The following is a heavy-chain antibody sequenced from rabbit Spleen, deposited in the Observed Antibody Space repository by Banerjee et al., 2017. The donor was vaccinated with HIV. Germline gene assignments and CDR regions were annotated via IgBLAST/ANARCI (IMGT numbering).Heavy chain of an antibody. D-gene: IGHD3-1*01. CDR2: IAGSSSGFT. Sequence: QSLEESGGDLVKPGASLTLTCTASGFSFSSSDYMCWVRQAPGKGLEWISCIAGSSSGFTHPALGAKAQFPIPNPASPTVTLQMPSRTAGDPAPFFCGGDAGMGVYPVLTGGPRGPGS. CDR3: GGDAGMGVYPVLTGGP. V-gene: IGHV1S40*01. J-gene: IGHJ6*02. CDR1: GFSFSSSDY.